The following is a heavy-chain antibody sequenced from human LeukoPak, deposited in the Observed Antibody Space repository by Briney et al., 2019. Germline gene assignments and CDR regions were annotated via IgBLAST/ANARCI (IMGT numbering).Heavy chain of an antibody. D-gene: IGHD3-10*01. Sequence: SETLSLTCAVPGGSISSGGYSWSWIRQPPGKGLEWIGYIYRSGSTYYNPSLKSRVTISVDRSKNQFSLKLSSVTAADTAVYYCARAHGSGSYYSWFDPWGQGTLVTVSS. J-gene: IGHJ5*02. CDR2: IYRSGST. V-gene: IGHV4-30-2*01. CDR1: GGSISSGGYS. CDR3: ARAHGSGSYYSWFDP.